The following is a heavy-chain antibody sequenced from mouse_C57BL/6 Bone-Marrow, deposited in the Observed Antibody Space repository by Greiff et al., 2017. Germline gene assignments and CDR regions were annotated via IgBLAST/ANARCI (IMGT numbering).Heavy chain of an antibody. CDR3: AREGYYGSSYGWYFDV. V-gene: IGHV1-4*01. J-gene: IGHJ1*03. Sequence: QVQLQQSGAELARPGASVKMSCKASGYTFTSYTMHWVKQRPGQGLEWIGYINPSSGYTKYNQKFKDKATLTADKSSSTAYMQLSSLTSEDSAVYYCAREGYYGSSYGWYFDVWGTGATVTVSS. D-gene: IGHD1-1*01. CDR2: INPSSGYT. CDR1: GYTFTSYT.